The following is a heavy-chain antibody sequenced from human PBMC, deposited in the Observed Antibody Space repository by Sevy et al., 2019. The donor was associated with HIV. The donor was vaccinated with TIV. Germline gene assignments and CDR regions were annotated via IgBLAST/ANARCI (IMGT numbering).Heavy chain of an antibody. V-gene: IGHV3-30-3*01. D-gene: IGHD1-1*01. J-gene: IGHJ1*01. Sequence: GGSLRLSCATSGFTFSSYSMHWVRQAPGKGLEWVATISYDGINKHYADSVKGRFTISRDNFKNSLSLQMNSLIAEDTAVYFCALERLSSDVAEYFQNWGLGTLVTVSS. CDR2: ISYDGINK. CDR3: ALERLSSDVAEYFQN. CDR1: GFTFSSYS.